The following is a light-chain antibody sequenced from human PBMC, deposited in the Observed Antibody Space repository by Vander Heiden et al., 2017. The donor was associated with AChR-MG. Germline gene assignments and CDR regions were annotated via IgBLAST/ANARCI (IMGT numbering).Light chain of an antibody. Sequence: QSVLTQPPSVSGAPGQRVTISCTGSSSNIGAGYDVHWYQQRPGTAPKLLIYGNSNRPSGVPDRFSGSKSGTSASLAITGLQAEDEADYYCQSYDSSLNYVFGTGTKGTVL. CDR1: SSNIGAGYD. J-gene: IGLJ1*01. CDR3: QSYDSSLNYV. V-gene: IGLV1-40*01. CDR2: GNS.